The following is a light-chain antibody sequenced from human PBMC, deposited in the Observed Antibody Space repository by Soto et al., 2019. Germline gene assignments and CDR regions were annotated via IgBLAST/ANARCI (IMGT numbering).Light chain of an antibody. CDR3: QQYNIVPAT. CDR2: GAS. Sequence: EIVMTQSPATLSVSPGERATLSCRASQSVSSNLAWYQQKPGQAPRLLIYGASTRATGIPARFSGSGSGTEFTLTISSLQSEDFAVYYCQQYNIVPATFGQGTKVEIK. V-gene: IGKV3-15*01. J-gene: IGKJ1*01. CDR1: QSVSSN.